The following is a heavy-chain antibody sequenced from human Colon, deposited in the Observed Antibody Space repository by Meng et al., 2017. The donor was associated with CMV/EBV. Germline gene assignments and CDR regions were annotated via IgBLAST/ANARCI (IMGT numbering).Heavy chain of an antibody. CDR3: AKGVGDHVSIGEF. Sequence: GGSLRLSCAASGFAFSNYAMSWVRLAPGKGLEWVSGITPRGGNSYYADSVEGRFTISRDNAKNTLALQINGLRVEDTAIYFCAKGVGDHVSIGEFWGQGTRVTVSS. CDR2: ITPRGGNS. D-gene: IGHD1-26*01. CDR1: GFAFSNYA. J-gene: IGHJ4*02. V-gene: IGHV3-23*01.